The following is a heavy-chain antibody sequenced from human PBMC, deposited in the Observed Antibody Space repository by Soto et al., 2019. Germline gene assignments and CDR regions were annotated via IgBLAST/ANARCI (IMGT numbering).Heavy chain of an antibody. V-gene: IGHV1-8*01. CDR2: MNTNSGNT. CDR1: GYTFTSYD. CDR3: AKARKQLVLFIPDY. Sequence: ASVKVSCKASGYTFTSYDINWVRQATGQGLEWMGWMNTNSGNTGYAQKFQGRVTMTRNTSKNTLYLQMNSLRAEDTAVYYCAKARKQLVLFIPDYWGQGTLVTVSS. D-gene: IGHD6-6*01. J-gene: IGHJ4*02.